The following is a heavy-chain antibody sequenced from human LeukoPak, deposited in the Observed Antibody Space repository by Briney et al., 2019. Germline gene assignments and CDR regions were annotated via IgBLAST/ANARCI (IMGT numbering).Heavy chain of an antibody. J-gene: IGHJ4*02. Sequence: GESPEISCKGSGYTFTSYWIGWVRQMPGKGLEWMGIIYPGDSESKYRPSLQGQVAISVDKSINTAYPQWSRLKASDTAIYYCARIEGSSFDYWGQGTLVTVSS. CDR1: GYTFTSYW. CDR3: ARIEGSSFDY. V-gene: IGHV5-51*01. CDR2: IYPGDSES.